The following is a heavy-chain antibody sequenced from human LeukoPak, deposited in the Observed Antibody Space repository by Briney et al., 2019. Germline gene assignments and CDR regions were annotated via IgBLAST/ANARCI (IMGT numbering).Heavy chain of an antibody. CDR2: IYPDDSDT. Sequence: GESLKISCKGSGYNFSRFWINWVRQMPGKGLEWMGIIYPDDSDTRYSPSFQGQVTISADKSISTAYLQWSSLKASDTAMYYCARAYDILTGYYLNWFDPWGQGTLVTVSS. CDR1: GYNFSRFW. CDR3: ARAYDILTGYYLNWFDP. D-gene: IGHD3-9*01. V-gene: IGHV5-51*01. J-gene: IGHJ5*02.